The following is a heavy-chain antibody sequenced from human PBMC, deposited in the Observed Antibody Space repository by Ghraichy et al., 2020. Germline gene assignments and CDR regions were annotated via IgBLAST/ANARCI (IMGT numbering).Heavy chain of an antibody. CDR2: INHSGST. V-gene: IGHV4-34*01. CDR1: GGSFSGYY. J-gene: IGHJ4*02. CDR3: ARGPNYGDYPGWGSGYFDY. Sequence: SETLSLTCAVYGGSFSGYYWSWIRQPPGKGLEWIGEINHSGSTNYNPSLKSRVTISVDTSKNQFSLKLSSVTAADTAVYYCARGPNYGDYPGWGSGYFDYWGQGTLVTVSS. D-gene: IGHD4-17*01.